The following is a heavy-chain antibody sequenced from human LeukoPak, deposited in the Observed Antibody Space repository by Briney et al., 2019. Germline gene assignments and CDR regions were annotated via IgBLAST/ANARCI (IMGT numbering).Heavy chain of an antibody. J-gene: IGHJ4*02. CDR1: GGPFSGYY. CDR3: GGGGVATISFDY. D-gene: IGHD5-12*01. Sequence: SETLSLTCAVYGGPFSGYYWSWIRQHPGKGLEWIGYIYYSGSTYYNPSLKSRVTISVDTSKNQFSLKLSSVTAADTAVYYCGGGGVATISFDYWGQGTLVTVSS. CDR2: IYYSGST. V-gene: IGHV4-31*11.